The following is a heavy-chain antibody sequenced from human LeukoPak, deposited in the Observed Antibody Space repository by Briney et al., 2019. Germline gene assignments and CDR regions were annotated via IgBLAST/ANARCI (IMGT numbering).Heavy chain of an antibody. CDR1: GYSLSTYW. Sequence: GESLKISRECSGYSLSTYWIAWVRQLPGKGLEWMGIIYPGDSDTRYSPSFQGQVTISADKSISTAYLQWSSLKASDTAMYYCGRLLEGVAGTWGYWGQGTLVTVSS. CDR3: GRLLEGVAGTWGY. CDR2: IYPGDSDT. V-gene: IGHV5-51*01. D-gene: IGHD6-19*01. J-gene: IGHJ4*02.